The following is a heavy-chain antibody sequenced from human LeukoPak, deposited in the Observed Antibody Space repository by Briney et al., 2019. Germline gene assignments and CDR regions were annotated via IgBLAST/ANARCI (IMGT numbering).Heavy chain of an antibody. V-gene: IGHV3-33*06. CDR1: GFTFSSYG. CDR3: AKAHYYDSSGYIPPDY. Sequence: PGGSLRLSCAASGFTFSSYGMHWVRQAPGKGLEWVAVIWYDGSIKYYADSVKGRFTISRDNPKNTLYLQMNSLRAEDTAVYYCAKAHYYDSSGYIPPDYWGQGTLVTVSS. D-gene: IGHD3-22*01. CDR2: IWYDGSIK. J-gene: IGHJ4*02.